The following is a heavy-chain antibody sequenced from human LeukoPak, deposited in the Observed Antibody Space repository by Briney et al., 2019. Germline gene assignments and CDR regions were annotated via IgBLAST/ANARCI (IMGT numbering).Heavy chain of an antibody. D-gene: IGHD2-15*01. CDR2: ISAYNGNT. Sequence: EASVKVSCKASGYTFTSYGISWVRQAPGQGLEWMGWISAYNGNTNYAQKLQGRVTMTTDTSTSTAYMELRSLRSDDTAVYYCARDQAGKWWSGEYYYYGMDVWGQGTTVTVSS. V-gene: IGHV1-18*01. J-gene: IGHJ6*02. CDR1: GYTFTSYG. CDR3: ARDQAGKWWSGEYYYYGMDV.